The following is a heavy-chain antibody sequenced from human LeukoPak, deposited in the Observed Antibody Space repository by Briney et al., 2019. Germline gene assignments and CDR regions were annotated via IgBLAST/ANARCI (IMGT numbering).Heavy chain of an antibody. Sequence: PSETLSLTXTVSGYSISSGYYWCCIRHPPGKRLEWIGSINHSGSTYYDPSLESRVTISVDNAKKPFSLKLSSVTAADTAVYYCARAPDARIVVVPAAIGPWFDPWGQGTLVTVSS. V-gene: IGHV4-38-2*02. CDR3: ARAPDARIVVVPAAIGPWFDP. D-gene: IGHD2-2*01. J-gene: IGHJ5*02. CDR1: GYSISSGYY. CDR2: INHSGST.